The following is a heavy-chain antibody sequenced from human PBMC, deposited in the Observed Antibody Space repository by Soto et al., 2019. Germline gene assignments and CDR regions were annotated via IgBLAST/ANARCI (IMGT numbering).Heavy chain of an antibody. CDR3: ARGRVGATTDYFDY. D-gene: IGHD1-26*01. V-gene: IGHV4-31*03. CDR2: IYYSGNT. J-gene: IGHJ4*02. CDR1: GGSISRGGYY. Sequence: SETLSLTCNVSGGSISRGGYYWSWIRQHPGRGLEWIGYIYYSGNTYYNPSLKSRVTISVDTSKNQFSLKLSAVTAADTAVYYCARGRVGATTDYFDYWGQGTLVTVSS.